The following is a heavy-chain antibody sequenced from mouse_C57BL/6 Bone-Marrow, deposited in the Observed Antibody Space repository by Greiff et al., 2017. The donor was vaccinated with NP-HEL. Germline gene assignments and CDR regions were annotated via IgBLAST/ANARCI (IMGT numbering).Heavy chain of an antibody. CDR2: IYPGDGDT. Sequence: VQLQQSGAELVKPGASVKISCKASGYAFSSYWMNWVKQRPGKGLEWIGQIYPGDGDTNYNGKFKGKATLTADKSSSTAYMQLSSLTSEDSAVYFCARDYDYDKGWYFDVWGTGTTVTVSS. CDR3: ARDYDYDKGWYFDV. J-gene: IGHJ1*03. D-gene: IGHD2-4*01. CDR1: GYAFSSYW. V-gene: IGHV1-80*01.